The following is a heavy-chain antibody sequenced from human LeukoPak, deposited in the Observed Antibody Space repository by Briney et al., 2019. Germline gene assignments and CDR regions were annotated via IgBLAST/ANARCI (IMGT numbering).Heavy chain of an antibody. D-gene: IGHD3-10*01. V-gene: IGHV1-69*05. Sequence: GASVKVSCKASGGTFSSYAISWVRQAPGQGLEWMGGIIAIFGTANYAQKFQGRVTITTDESTSTAYMELSSLRSEDTAVYYCARDLVGRRYYGSGSYGGYYYYYMDVWGKGTTVTVSS. J-gene: IGHJ6*03. CDR3: ARDLVGRRYYGSGSYGGYYYYYMDV. CDR1: GGTFSSYA. CDR2: IIAIFGTA.